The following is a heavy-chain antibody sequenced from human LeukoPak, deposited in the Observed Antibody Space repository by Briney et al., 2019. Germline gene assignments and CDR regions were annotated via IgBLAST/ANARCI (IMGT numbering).Heavy chain of an antibody. J-gene: IGHJ4*02. CDR2: INHSGST. CDR3: ARDVAGRPFDY. D-gene: IGHD6-19*01. V-gene: IGHV4-34*01. Sequence: SETLSLTCAVYGGSFSGYYWSWIRQPPGKGLEWIGEINHSGSTNYNPSLKSRVTIPVDTSKNQFSLKLSSVTAADTAVYYCARDVAGRPFDYWGQGTLVTVSS. CDR1: GGSFSGYY.